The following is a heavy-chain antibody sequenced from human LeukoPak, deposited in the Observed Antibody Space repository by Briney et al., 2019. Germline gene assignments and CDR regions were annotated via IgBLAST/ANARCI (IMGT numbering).Heavy chain of an antibody. Sequence: KPGGSLRLSCAASGFTFSTYSMNWVRQAPGKGLEWVSSISSSSSYIYYADSVKGRFTISRDNAKNSLYLQMNSLRAEDTAVYYCARERGYNYGYSGYYDQWGQGILVTVSS. J-gene: IGHJ4*02. V-gene: IGHV3-21*01. D-gene: IGHD5-18*01. CDR1: GFTFSTYS. CDR2: ISSSSSYI. CDR3: ARERGYNYGYSGYYDQ.